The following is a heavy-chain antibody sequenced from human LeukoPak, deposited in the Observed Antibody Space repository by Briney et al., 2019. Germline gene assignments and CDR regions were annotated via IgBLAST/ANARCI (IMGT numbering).Heavy chain of an antibody. CDR3: ARVGPPDYDSRGYHYGMDV. J-gene: IGHJ6*02. Sequence: PGGSLRLSCAASGFTFSSYSMNWVRQAPGKGLEWVSSISSSSSYIYYADSVKGRFTISRDNAKNSLYLQMNSLRAEDTAVYYCARVGPPDYDSRGYHYGMDVWGQGTTVTVSS. D-gene: IGHD3-22*01. V-gene: IGHV3-21*01. CDR2: ISSSSSYI. CDR1: GFTFSSYS.